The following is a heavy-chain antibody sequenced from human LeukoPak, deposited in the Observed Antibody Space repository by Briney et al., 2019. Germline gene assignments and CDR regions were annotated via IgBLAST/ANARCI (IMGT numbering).Heavy chain of an antibody. CDR1: GLTFSSHW. D-gene: IGHD4-23*01. Sequence: QAGGSLRLSCAASGLTFSSHWMHWVRQVPGEGLVWVSRIDPDASASTYADSVKGRFTISRDNAKNTLWLQMNSLRADDTAVYYCAGVRAGGNRAFDVWGQGTVVAVSS. V-gene: IGHV3-74*01. J-gene: IGHJ3*01. CDR2: IDPDASAS. CDR3: AGVRAGGNRAFDV.